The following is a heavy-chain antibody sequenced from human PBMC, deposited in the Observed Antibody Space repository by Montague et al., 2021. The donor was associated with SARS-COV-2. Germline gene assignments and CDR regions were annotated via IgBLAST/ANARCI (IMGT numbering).Heavy chain of an antibody. CDR1: GGSFSGYY. J-gene: IGHJ4*02. Sequence: SETLSLTCAVYGGSFSGYYWSWIRQPPGKGLEWIGEINHSGSTNYNPSLKSRVTISVDTYKNQFYLKLSSVTAADTAVYYCARGATVTHYWGQGTLVAGSS. V-gene: IGHV4-34*01. D-gene: IGHD4-17*01. CDR3: ARGATVTHY. CDR2: INHSGST.